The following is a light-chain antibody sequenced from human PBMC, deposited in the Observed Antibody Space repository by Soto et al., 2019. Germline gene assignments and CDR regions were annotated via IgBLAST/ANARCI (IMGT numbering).Light chain of an antibody. J-gene: IGKJ2*01. Sequence: VVMSQTPLSLPVTLGQPASISCRSSQSLVHSDGNTSLFWFQQRPGKSAMRLIYKVANRGSGCTDRFSCGGSGTDLTLKINRGAAEEVGVYHCMQSTHWPHTVGQGTKVDIK. CDR2: KVA. CDR3: MQSTHWPHT. CDR1: QSLVHSDGNTS. V-gene: IGKV2-30*02.